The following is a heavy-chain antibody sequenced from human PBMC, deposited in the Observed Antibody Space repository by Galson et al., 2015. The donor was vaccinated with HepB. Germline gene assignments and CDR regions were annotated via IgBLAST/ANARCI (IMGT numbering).Heavy chain of an antibody. CDR1: GFTFTIYW. V-gene: IGHV3-7*01. CDR2: INDAGSEK. D-gene: IGHD2-21*01. Sequence: SLRLSCAASGFTFTIYWMTWVRQGPGKGLEWVANINDAGSEKYYLDSVKGRFTISRDNGKNSLYLQMNSLRAEDTAVYFCARDLGRLRPLDNWGQGTLVAVSS. J-gene: IGHJ4*02. CDR3: ARDLGRLRPLDN.